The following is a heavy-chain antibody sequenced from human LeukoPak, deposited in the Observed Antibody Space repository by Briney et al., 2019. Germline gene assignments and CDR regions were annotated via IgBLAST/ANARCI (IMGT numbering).Heavy chain of an antibody. Sequence: ASVKVSCKASGYTFTSYDINWVRQATGQGLEWMGWMNPNSGNTGYAQKFQGRVTMTRNTSIITAYMELSSLRSEDTAVSYCARGHTYYYDSSGYRAFDPWGQGTLVTVSS. CDR2: MNPNSGNT. J-gene: IGHJ5*02. CDR1: GYTFTSYD. CDR3: ARGHTYYYDSSGYRAFDP. D-gene: IGHD3-22*01. V-gene: IGHV1-8*01.